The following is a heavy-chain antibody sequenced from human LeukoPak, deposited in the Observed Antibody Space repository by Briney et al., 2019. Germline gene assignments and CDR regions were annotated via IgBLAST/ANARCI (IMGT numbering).Heavy chain of an antibody. CDR3: AVGRGYDIFDY. J-gene: IGHJ4*02. V-gene: IGHV3-74*01. CDR2: FNSDGTTT. CDR1: GFTFSSYW. D-gene: IGHD3-9*01. Sequence: GGSLRLSCAASGFTFSSYWMHWVRQAPGKGLVWVSHFNSDGTTTNYADSVRGRFTITRDNAKNTLYLQMNSLRVEDTAVYYYAVGRGYDIFDYWGQGTLVTVSS.